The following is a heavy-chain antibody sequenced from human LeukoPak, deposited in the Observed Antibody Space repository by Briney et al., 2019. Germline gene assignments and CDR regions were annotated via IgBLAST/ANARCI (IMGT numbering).Heavy chain of an antibody. CDR3: ARDSGHYYDSSGYGN. CDR2: ISAYNGDT. V-gene: IGHV1-18*01. D-gene: IGHD3-22*01. Sequence: ASVRVSCKASGYTFTIYGISGVRQAPGQGREWVGWISAYNGDTNYAQKLQGRVTMTTDTYTSTAYMELRSLRSDDTAVYYCARDSGHYYDSSGYGNWGQGTLVTVSS. CDR1: GYTFTIYG. J-gene: IGHJ4*02.